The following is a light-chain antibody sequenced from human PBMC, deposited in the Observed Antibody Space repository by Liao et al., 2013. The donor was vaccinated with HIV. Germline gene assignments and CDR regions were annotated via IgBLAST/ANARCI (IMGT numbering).Light chain of an antibody. Sequence: SYELTQPPSVSVSPGQTASITCSGDKLGDKYACWYQQKPGQSPVLVIYQDSKRPSGIPERFSGSNSGNTATLTISGTQAMDEADYYCQAWDSSFXVFGTGTKVTVL. CDR2: QDS. J-gene: IGLJ1*01. CDR3: QAWDSSFXV. V-gene: IGLV3-1*01. CDR1: KLGDKY.